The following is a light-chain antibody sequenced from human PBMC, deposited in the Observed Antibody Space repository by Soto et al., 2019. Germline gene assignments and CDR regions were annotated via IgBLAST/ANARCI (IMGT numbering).Light chain of an antibody. CDR3: QEGSNWPTTCT. CDR2: VAY. Sequence: DMVLTQSPATRPLAPVERSTRSSRARQSVSSYLAWYQQKPGQAPRLLIYVAYNRATGIPARFSGIVSGTDLTLTICSLEPEDFAVDYCQEGSNWPTTCTFGQGTRLEI. V-gene: IGKV3-11*01. J-gene: IGKJ5*01. CDR1: QSVSSY.